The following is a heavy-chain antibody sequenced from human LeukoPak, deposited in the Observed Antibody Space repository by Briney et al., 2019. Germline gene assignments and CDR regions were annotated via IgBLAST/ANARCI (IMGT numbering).Heavy chain of an antibody. CDR1: GFTFSSYG. D-gene: IGHD3/OR15-3a*01. CDR2: IRYDGSNK. Sequence: GGSLRLSCAASGFTFSSYGMHWVRQAPGKGLEWVAFIRYDGSNKYYADSVKGRFTISRDNSKNTLYLQMNSLRAEDTAVYYCAKGQIMGLIYNWFDPWGQGTLVTVSS. V-gene: IGHV3-30*02. J-gene: IGHJ5*02. CDR3: AKGQIMGLIYNWFDP.